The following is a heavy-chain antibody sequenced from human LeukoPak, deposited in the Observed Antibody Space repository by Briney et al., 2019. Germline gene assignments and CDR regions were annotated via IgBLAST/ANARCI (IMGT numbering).Heavy chain of an antibody. D-gene: IGHD1-26*01. V-gene: IGHV1-46*01. J-gene: IGHJ4*02. CDR3: AREQRASCFDY. Sequence: ASVKVSCKASGYTFTSYYMHWVRQAPGQGLEWMGIINPSGGTTSYAQEFQGRVTMTRDTSTNTVYMELSSLRSEDTAVYYCAREQRASCFDYSGQGTLVTVSS. CDR1: GYTFTSYY. CDR2: INPSGGTT.